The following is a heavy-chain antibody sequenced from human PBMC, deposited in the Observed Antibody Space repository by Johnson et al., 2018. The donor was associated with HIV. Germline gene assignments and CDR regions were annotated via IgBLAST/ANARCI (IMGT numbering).Heavy chain of an antibody. Sequence: VQLVESGGGFVQPGGSLRLSCAASGFTFSDHYMDWVRQAPGKGLEWVGRTRKKVNSYTTEYAASVKGRFTVSRDDSKNSVYLQMNSLTPEDTAVYYCARGCGSRSGSPCYDPFDIWGQGTMVTVSS. CDR1: GFTFSDHY. CDR3: ARGCGSRSGSPCYDPFDI. CDR2: TRKKVNSYTT. D-gene: IGHD1-26*01. J-gene: IGHJ3*02. V-gene: IGHV3-72*01.